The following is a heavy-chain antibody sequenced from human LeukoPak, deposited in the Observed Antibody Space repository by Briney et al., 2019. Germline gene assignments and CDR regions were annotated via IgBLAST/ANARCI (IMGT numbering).Heavy chain of an antibody. V-gene: IGHV3-30*02. J-gene: IGHJ5*02. CDR3: AGELEASGGILWLGELETFDP. D-gene: IGHD3-10*01. CDR2: IRYDGSNK. CDR1: GFTFSSYG. Sequence: GGSLRLSCAASGFTFSSYGMHWVRQAPGKGLEWVAVIRYDGSNKYYADSVKGRFTISRDNSKNTLYLQMNSLRAEDTAGYYCAGELEASGGILWLGELETFDPWGQGPPVTVSS.